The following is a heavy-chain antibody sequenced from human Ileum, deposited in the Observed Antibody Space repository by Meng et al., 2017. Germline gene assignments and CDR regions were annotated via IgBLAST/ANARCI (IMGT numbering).Heavy chain of an antibody. Sequence: GGPLRLSCAASGFTFNSYEMCWVRQAPGTGLEWISYITGSGDTTHYADSVKGRFTTSRDNAQNLLYLQMNSLRAEDAAVYYCARETSGCGGDCYDLWGQGTLVTGAS. J-gene: IGHJ5*02. CDR1: GFTFNSYE. V-gene: IGHV3-48*03. CDR2: ITGSGDTT. CDR3: ARETSGCGGDCYDL. D-gene: IGHD2-21*01.